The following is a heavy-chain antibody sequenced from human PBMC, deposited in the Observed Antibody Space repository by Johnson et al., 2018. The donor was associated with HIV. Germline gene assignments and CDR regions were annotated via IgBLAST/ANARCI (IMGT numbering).Heavy chain of an antibody. Sequence: QVQLVESGGGVVQPGRSLRLSCAASGFTFSSYAMHWVRQAPGKGLAWVAVIWYDGSNKYYADSVKGRFTISRDNSENTLYLQMNSLRAEDTAVYYCARAGLDAFDIWGQGTMVTVSS. J-gene: IGHJ3*02. CDR1: GFTFSSYA. CDR3: ARAGLDAFDI. V-gene: IGHV3-33*01. CDR2: IWYDGSNK.